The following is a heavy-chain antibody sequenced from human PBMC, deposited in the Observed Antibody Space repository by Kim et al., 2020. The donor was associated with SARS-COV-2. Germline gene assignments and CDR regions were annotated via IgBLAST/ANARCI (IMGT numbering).Heavy chain of an antibody. CDR2: LYSGGST. D-gene: IGHD3-9*01. Sequence: GGSLRLSCAASGFTVSSNYMSWVRQAPGKGLEWVSVLYSGGSTYYADSVKGRFTISRDNSKNTLYLQMNSLRAEDTAVYYCARGAAGYWLGYWGQGTLVTVSS. V-gene: IGHV3-53*01. J-gene: IGHJ4*02. CDR3: ARGAAGYWLGY. CDR1: GFTVSSNY.